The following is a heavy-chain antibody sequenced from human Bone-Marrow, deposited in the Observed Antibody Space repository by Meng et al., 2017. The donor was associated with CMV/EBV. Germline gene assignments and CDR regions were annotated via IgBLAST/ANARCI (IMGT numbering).Heavy chain of an antibody. D-gene: IGHD2/OR15-2a*01. CDR2: INSDGSST. CDR3: ARTNSGSFDY. V-gene: IGHV3-74*01. J-gene: IGHJ4*02. CDR1: GYSFSTYW. Sequence: GESLKISCKASGYSFSTYWIGWVRQMPGKGLEWVSRINSDGSSTSYADSVKGRFTISRDNAKNTLYLQMNSLRAEDTAVYYCARTNSGSFDYWGQGTLVTVSS.